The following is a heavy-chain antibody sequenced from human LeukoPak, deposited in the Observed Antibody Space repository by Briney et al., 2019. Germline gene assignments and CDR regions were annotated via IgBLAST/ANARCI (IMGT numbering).Heavy chain of an antibody. CDR3: AKVFPVDIVATTDY. J-gene: IGHJ4*02. V-gene: IGHV3-30*18. CDR1: GFTFSSYG. CDR2: ISYDGSNK. D-gene: IGHD5-12*01. Sequence: GGSLRLSCAASGFTFSSYGMHWVRKAPGKGLEWVAVISYDGSNKYYADSVKGRFTISRDNSKNTLYLQMNSLRAEDTAVYYCAKVFPVDIVATTDYWGQGTLVTVSS.